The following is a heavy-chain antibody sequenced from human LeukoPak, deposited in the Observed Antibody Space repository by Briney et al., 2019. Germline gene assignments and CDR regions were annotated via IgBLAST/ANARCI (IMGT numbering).Heavy chain of an antibody. J-gene: IGHJ4*02. V-gene: IGHV3-21*01. CDR1: GFTFSSYS. CDR2: ISSSSSYI. D-gene: IGHD3-10*01. Sequence: GGSLRLSCAASGFTFSSYSMNWVRQAPGKGLEWVSSISSSSSYIYYADSVKGRFTISRDNAKNSLYLQMNSLRAEDTAVYYCARVWFGEAFDYWGQGPLVTVSS. CDR3: ARVWFGEAFDY.